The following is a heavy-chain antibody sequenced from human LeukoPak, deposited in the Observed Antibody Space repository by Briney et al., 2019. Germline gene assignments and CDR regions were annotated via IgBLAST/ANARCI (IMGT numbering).Heavy chain of an antibody. CDR1: GFTFSSYG. Sequence: PGGTLRLSCAASGFTFSSYGMRWVRQAPGKGLEWVAGIWCDGSNKYYADSVKGRFTISRDDSKNTLYLQMHSLRVEDTAVYSCARDRRNAFDYWGQGALVTVSS. CDR2: IWCDGSNK. V-gene: IGHV3-33*01. J-gene: IGHJ4*02. CDR3: ARDRRNAFDY. D-gene: IGHD1-1*01.